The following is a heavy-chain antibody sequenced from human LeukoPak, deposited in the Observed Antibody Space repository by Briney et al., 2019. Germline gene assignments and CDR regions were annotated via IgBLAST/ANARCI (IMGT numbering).Heavy chain of an antibody. CDR3: APYCSGGSCHDDFDY. CDR2: IYYSGST. V-gene: IGHV4-39*01. Sequence: SETLSLTCTVSGGSISSSSYYWGWIRQPPGKGLEWIESIYYSGSTYYNPSLKSRVTISVDTSKNQFSLKLSSVTAADTAVYYCAPYCSGGSCHDDFDYWGQGTLVTVSS. D-gene: IGHD2-15*01. J-gene: IGHJ4*02. CDR1: GGSISSSSYY.